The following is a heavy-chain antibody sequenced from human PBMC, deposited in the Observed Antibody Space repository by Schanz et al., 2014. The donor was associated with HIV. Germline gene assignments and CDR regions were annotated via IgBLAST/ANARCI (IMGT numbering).Heavy chain of an antibody. D-gene: IGHD1-26*01. Sequence: VQLVESGGGVVQPGRSLRLSCATSGFTFSSYAMNWVRQAPGKGLEWVSFISGTGGSTYYTDSVKGRFTISRDNSKNTLYLQMNSLRAEDTAVYYCARDRISTVGAPHFDLWGQGTLVTVSS. V-gene: IGHV3-23*04. J-gene: IGHJ4*02. CDR2: ISGTGGST. CDR1: GFTFSSYA. CDR3: ARDRISTVGAPHFDL.